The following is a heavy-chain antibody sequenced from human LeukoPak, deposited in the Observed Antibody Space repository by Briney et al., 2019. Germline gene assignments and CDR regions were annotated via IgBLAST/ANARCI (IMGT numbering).Heavy chain of an antibody. J-gene: IGHJ5*02. CDR1: GGSISSYY. CDR3: ARVGRTMVRGRLINWFDP. D-gene: IGHD3-10*01. V-gene: IGHV4-59*01. Sequence: SETLSLTCTVSGGSISSYYWSWIRQPPGKGLEWIGYIYYSGGTNYNPSLKSRVTISVDTSKNQFSLKLSSVTAADTAVYYCARVGRTMVRGRLINWFDPWGQGTLVTVSS. CDR2: IYYSGGT.